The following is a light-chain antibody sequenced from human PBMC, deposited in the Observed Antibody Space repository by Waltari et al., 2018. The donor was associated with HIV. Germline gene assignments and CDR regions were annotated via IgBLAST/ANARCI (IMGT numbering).Light chain of an antibody. CDR2: GKN. Sequence: QSVLTQPPSASGTPEQRVTISCSWSTSNIWRNTVTSIQQFPGTAPKVLIYGKNQRPSGVPDRFSGSKSGTSASLAISGLQSEDEADYYCASWDDSLNGPVFGGGTKLTVV. V-gene: IGLV1-44*01. J-gene: IGLJ2*01. CDR1: TSNIWRNT. CDR3: ASWDDSLNGPV.